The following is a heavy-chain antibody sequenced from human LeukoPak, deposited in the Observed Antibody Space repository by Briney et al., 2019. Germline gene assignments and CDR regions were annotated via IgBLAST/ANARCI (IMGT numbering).Heavy chain of an antibody. J-gene: IGHJ4*02. D-gene: IGHD1-1*01. CDR2: INPDGRDK. V-gene: IGHV3-7*01. CDR3: ARHWNWAFDY. Sequence: GGSLRLSCAASGFSFGTHWMTWGRQAPGKGLEWVANINPDGRDKYYVDSVMGRFTISRDNAKNSLYLQMNSLSVEDTAVYYCARHWNWAFDYWGQGTLVTVSS. CDR1: GFSFGTHW.